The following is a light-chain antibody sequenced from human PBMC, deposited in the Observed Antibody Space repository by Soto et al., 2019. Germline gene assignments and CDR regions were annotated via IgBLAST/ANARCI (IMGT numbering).Light chain of an antibody. CDR2: GAS. J-gene: IGKJ4*01. Sequence: EIVLTQSPGTLSLSPGERATLSCRASQSVSSSYLAWYQQKPGQAPRPLIYGASSRATGIPDRFSGSGSGTDFTLTISRLEPEDFAVYYCQQYGSSPFGGGTKVEIK. CDR3: QQYGSSP. CDR1: QSVSSSY. V-gene: IGKV3-20*01.